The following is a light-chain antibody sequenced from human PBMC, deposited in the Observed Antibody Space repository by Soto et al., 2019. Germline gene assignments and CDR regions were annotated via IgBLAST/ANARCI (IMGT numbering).Light chain of an antibody. Sequence: EIVLTQSPATLSLSPGERATLSCRASQSVSSYLAWYQQKPGQAPRLLIYDASNRATGIPARFSGSGSGTDFTLTISGLGPEDFAVYYCQQRSNWPRPFGGGNKV. V-gene: IGKV3-11*01. CDR2: DAS. CDR3: QQRSNWPRP. J-gene: IGKJ4*01. CDR1: QSVSSY.